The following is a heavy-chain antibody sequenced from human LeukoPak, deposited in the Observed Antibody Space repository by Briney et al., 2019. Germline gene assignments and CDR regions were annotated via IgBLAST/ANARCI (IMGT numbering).Heavy chain of an antibody. CDR1: GFTFSSYG. Sequence: GGSLRLSCAASGFTFSSYGVHWVRQAPGKGLESVAFIRYDGSNKYYADSVKGRFTISRDNSKNTLSLQMNSLRAEDTAVYYCAGTNYYASSGYYSSFDYWGQGTLVTVSS. D-gene: IGHD3-22*01. V-gene: IGHV3-30*02. J-gene: IGHJ4*02. CDR2: IRYDGSNK. CDR3: AGTNYYASSGYYSSFDY.